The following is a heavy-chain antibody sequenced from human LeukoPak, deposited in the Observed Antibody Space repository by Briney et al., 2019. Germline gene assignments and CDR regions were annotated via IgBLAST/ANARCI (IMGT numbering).Heavy chain of an antibody. CDR2: TTNSGGDT. CDR1: GFTFSSFA. Sequence: GGSLRLSCAASGFTFSSFAMNWVRQAPGKGLEWVSATTNSGGDTYYAGSVKGRFTVSRDNSKNTLYLQMNSLRAEDTAIYYCAKDLSYSVSRSLDYWGQGTLVTVSS. D-gene: IGHD5/OR15-5a*01. V-gene: IGHV3-23*01. CDR3: AKDLSYSVSRSLDY. J-gene: IGHJ4*02.